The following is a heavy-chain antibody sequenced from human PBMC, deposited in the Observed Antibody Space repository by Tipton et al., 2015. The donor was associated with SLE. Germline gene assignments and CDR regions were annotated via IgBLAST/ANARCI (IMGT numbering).Heavy chain of an antibody. CDR3: ARHTVSEWSTYYFDY. J-gene: IGHJ4*02. D-gene: IGHD3-3*01. Sequence: TLSLTCALYDGSFSGYYWNWIRQPPGKGLEWIGEINDRGRANYSPALKSRVTISVDKSTNHLSLKLHSVTAADTAVYYCARHTVSEWSTYYFDYWGQGTLVTVSS. CDR2: INDRGRA. V-gene: IGHV4-34*01. CDR1: DGSFSGYY.